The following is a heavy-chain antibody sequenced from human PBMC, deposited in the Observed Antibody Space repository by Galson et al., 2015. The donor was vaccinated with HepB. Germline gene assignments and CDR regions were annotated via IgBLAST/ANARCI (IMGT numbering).Heavy chain of an antibody. CDR1: GFTFSSYG. CDR3: AKDVNSGYDLDYYYYYYMDV. J-gene: IGHJ6*03. D-gene: IGHD5-12*01. Sequence: SLRLSCAASGFTFSSYGMHWVRQAPGKGLEWVAVISYDGSNKYYADSVKGRFTISRDNSKNTLYLQMNSLRAEDTAVYYCAKDVNSGYDLDYYYYYYMDVWGKRTTVTVSS. CDR2: ISYDGSNK. V-gene: IGHV3-30*18.